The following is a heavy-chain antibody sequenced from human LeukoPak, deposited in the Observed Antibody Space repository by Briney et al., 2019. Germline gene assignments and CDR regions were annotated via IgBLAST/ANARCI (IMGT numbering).Heavy chain of an antibody. V-gene: IGHV3-21*04. CDR3: AKESGPFMITFGGVIVPAQLDY. CDR1: GFTFSSYS. J-gene: IGHJ4*02. Sequence: PGGSLRLSCAASGFTFSSYSMNWVRQAPGKGLEWVSSISSSSSYIYYADSVKGRFTISRDNAKNSLYLQMNSLRAEDTAVYYCAKESGPFMITFGGVIVPAQLDYWGQGTLVTVSS. D-gene: IGHD3-16*02. CDR2: ISSSSSYI.